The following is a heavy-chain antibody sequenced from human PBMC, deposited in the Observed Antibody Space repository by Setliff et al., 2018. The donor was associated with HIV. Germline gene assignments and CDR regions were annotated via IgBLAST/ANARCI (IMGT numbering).Heavy chain of an antibody. Sequence: GGSLRLSCAASGFTFDDYAMHWVRQAPGKGLEWVPSISWNSGTIDYADSVKGRFTVSRDSAKNTLSLQTDSLSPDDTAVYYCVRGKQNGVATYGLDIWGQGTMVTVSS. V-gene: IGHV3-9*01. CDR3: VRGKQNGVATYGLDI. CDR2: ISWNSGTI. D-gene: IGHD2-8*01. J-gene: IGHJ3*02. CDR1: GFTFDDYA.